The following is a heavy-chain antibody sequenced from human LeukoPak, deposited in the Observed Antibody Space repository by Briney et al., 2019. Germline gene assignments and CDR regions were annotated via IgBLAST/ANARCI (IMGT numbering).Heavy chain of an antibody. CDR3: AKGVLDYYYYYGMDV. J-gene: IGHJ6*02. CDR2: IRYDGSNK. Sequence: WGSLRLSCAASGFTFSSYGMHWVRQAPGNGLKWVAFIRYDGSNKYYADSVKGRFTISRDNSKNTLYLQMNSLRAEDTAVYYCAKGVLDYYYYYGMDVWGQGTTVTVSS. CDR1: GFTFSSYG. V-gene: IGHV3-30*02.